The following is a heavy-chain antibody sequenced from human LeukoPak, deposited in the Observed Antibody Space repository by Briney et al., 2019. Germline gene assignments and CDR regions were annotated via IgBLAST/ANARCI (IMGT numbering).Heavy chain of an antibody. J-gene: IGHJ5*02. D-gene: IGHD3-10*01. CDR2: IIPIFGTA. V-gene: IGHV1-69*05. Sequence: SVKVSCTASGGTFSSYAISWVRQAPGQGLEWMGGIIPIFGTANYAQKFQGRVTITTDESTSTAYMALSSLRSEDTAVYYCARDVRILLYGSGSYYSPPWFDPWGQGTLVTVSS. CDR1: GGTFSSYA. CDR3: ARDVRILLYGSGSYYSPPWFDP.